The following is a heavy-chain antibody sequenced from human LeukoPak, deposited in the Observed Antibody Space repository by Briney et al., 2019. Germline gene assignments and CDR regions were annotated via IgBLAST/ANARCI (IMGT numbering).Heavy chain of an antibody. V-gene: IGHV1-69*13. CDR1: GGTFNSYA. CDR3: ATFNSENYDYVWGSYRYTSVAFDI. CDR2: IIPIFGTA. J-gene: IGHJ3*02. D-gene: IGHD3-16*02. Sequence: SVKVSCKASGGTFNSYAISWVQQAPGQGLEWMGGIIPIFGTANYAQKFQGRVTITADESTSTAYMELSSLRSEDTAVYYCATFNSENYDYVWGSYRYTSVAFDIWGQGTMVTVSS.